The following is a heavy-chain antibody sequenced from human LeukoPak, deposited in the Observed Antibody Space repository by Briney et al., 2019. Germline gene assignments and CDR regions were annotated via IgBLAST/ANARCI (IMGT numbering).Heavy chain of an antibody. V-gene: IGHV3-53*04. CDR1: GFIFSDFY. J-gene: IGHJ5*02. CDR3: ARGAAGIADWFDP. D-gene: IGHD6-13*01. Sequence: GGSLRLSCAASGFIFSDFYMSWIRQAPGKGLEWVSVIYSGGSTYYADSVKGRFTISRHNSKNTLYLQMNSLRAEDTAVYYCARGAAGIADWFDPWGQGTLVTVSS. CDR2: IYSGGST.